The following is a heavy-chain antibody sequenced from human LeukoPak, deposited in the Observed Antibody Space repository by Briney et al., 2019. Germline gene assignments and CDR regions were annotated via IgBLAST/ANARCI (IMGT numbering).Heavy chain of an antibody. CDR2: INPSGGST. Sequence: ASVKVSCKASGYTFTSYCMHWVRQAPGQGLEWMGIINPSGGSTSYAQKFQGRVTMTRDMSTSTDYMELSSLRSEDTAVYYCARDNSVGDTAWWFDPWGQGTLVTVSS. CDR3: ARDNSVGDTAWWFDP. J-gene: IGHJ5*02. V-gene: IGHV1-46*01. CDR1: GYTFTSYC. D-gene: IGHD1-26*01.